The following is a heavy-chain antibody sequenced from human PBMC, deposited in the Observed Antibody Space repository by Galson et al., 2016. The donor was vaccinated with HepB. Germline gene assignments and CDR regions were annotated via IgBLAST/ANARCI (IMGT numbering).Heavy chain of an antibody. CDR3: AEDGEVWTGDYRRGQIDH. V-gene: IGHV4-4*02. D-gene: IGHD3/OR15-3a*01. CDR1: GGTVSSPNW. Sequence: SETLSLTCTVSGGTVSSPNWWNWVRQPPGKGLEWIGEIYRTGITNYNPSLKSRVTISLDKSKNQFSLNLSSVTAADTAVYYCAEDGEVWTGDYRRGQIDHGGQGTLVPVSS. CDR2: IYRTGIT. J-gene: IGHJ4*02.